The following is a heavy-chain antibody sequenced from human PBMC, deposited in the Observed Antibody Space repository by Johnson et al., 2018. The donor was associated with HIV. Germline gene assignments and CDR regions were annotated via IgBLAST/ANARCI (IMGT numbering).Heavy chain of an antibody. V-gene: IGHV3-30*04. D-gene: IGHD6-13*01. CDR2: ISYDGSEK. CDR3: AKDWGIAAAGTDAFDI. CDR1: GFTFSSYA. Sequence: QVQLVESGGGVVQPGRSLRLSCAASGFTFSSYAMHWVRQAPGKGLEWVAVISYDGSEKYYADSVKGRFTISRDSSKNTLYLQMNSLRAEDKAVYYCAKDWGIAAAGTDAFDIWGQGTMVTVSS. J-gene: IGHJ3*02.